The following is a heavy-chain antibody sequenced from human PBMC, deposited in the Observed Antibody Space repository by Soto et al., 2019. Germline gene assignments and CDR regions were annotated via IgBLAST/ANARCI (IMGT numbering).Heavy chain of an antibody. CDR2: INPNSENI. J-gene: IGHJ4*02. CDR1: GDTFTTYV. CDR3: AGGRASGSYYPLGY. D-gene: IGHD3-10*01. V-gene: IGHV1-8*01. Sequence: ASVKVSCKASGDTFTTYVINWVRQATGHGLEWMGWINPNSENIGYAQRFQGRVTMTRDTAIRTAYMEVSSLRSDDTAVYYCAGGRASGSYYPLGYWGQGTLVTVPQ.